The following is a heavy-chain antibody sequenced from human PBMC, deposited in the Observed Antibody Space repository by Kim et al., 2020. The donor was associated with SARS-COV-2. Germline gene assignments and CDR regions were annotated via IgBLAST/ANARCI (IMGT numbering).Heavy chain of an antibody. CDR1: GFTFSTYS. V-gene: IGHV3-21*01. CDR2: ISSSSTYI. J-gene: IGHJ4*02. D-gene: IGHD4-4*01. CDR3: AREDSNIDY. Sequence: GGSLRLSCAASGFTFSTYSMNWVRQAPGKGLEWVSFISSSSTYIYYADSVKGRFTISRDNAENSLYLQMNSLRAEDTAVYYCAREDSNIDYWGQGTLVAVSS.